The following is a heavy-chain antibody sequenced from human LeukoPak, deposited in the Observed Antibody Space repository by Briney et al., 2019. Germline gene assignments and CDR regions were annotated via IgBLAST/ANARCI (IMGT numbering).Heavy chain of an antibody. CDR1: GYNFPNYW. J-gene: IGHJ4*02. V-gene: IGHV5-51*01. CDR2: IYPRASDT. Sequence: RGESLKISCKGSGYNFPNYWIGWVRQLPGKGLEWMGIIYPRASDTRYSPSFQGHVVISVDKSINTAYLQLSSLKVSDSAMYFCRRRGFDLWGQGTQVTVSS. CDR3: RRRGFDL.